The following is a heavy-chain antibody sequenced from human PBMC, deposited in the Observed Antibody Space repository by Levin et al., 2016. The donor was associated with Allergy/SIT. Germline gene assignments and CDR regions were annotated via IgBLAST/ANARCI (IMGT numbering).Heavy chain of an antibody. CDR1: GGSIGSYI. D-gene: IGHD2-15*01. CDR3: STYGGHCSGLGCVNYFDY. V-gene: IGHV4-59*12. J-gene: IGHJ4*02. Sequence: SETLSLTCTVSGGSIGSYIWSWIRQPPGKGLEWIGFISHTGRTDYNLSLKSRVTISTDTSKDQLYLRLSSVSAADTAVYYCSTYGGHCSGLGCVNYFDYWGQGSLVTVSS. CDR2: ISHTGRT.